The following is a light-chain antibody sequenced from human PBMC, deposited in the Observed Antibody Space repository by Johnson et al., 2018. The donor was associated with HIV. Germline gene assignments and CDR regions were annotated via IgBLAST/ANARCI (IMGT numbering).Light chain of an antibody. CDR1: SSNIGNNY. CDR2: DNN. V-gene: IGLV1-51*01. J-gene: IGLJ1*01. CDR3: GTWDTSLSAGGL. Sequence: QSVLTQPPSVSAAPGQKVTISCSGSSSNIGNNYVSWYQQFPGTAPKLLIYDNNKRPSAIPDRFSGSKSGTSATLGITGLQTGDEADNYCGTWDTSLSAGGLFGTSTEVIVL.